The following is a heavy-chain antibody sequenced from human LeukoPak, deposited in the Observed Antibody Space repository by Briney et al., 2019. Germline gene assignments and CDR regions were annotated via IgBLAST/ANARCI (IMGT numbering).Heavy chain of an antibody. CDR1: GFTFSSYW. J-gene: IGHJ3*02. CDR2: ISSSGSTI. CDR3: ARSIAVAGHDAFDI. V-gene: IGHV3-11*04. Sequence: GGSLRLSCAASGFTFSSYWMSWIRQAPGKGLEWVSYISSSGSTICYADSVKGRFTISRDNAKNSLYLQMNSLRAEDTAVYYCARSIAVAGHDAFDIWGQGTMVTVSS. D-gene: IGHD6-19*01.